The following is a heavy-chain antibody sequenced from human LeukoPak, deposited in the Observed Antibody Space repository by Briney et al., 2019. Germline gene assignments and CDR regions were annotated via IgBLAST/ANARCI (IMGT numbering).Heavy chain of an antibody. J-gene: IGHJ4*02. V-gene: IGHV3-7*01. D-gene: IGHD1-1*01. CDR3: ASDYSGGWNDY. CDR1: GSTFRRYW. Sequence: PGSLWRPSCAADGSTFRRYWMSWGRQATGKGLGCVAKINEEGSKAHSVDSVKGRFTISRAKPQESLNLTMNTLRAQDTAGFSWASDYSGGWNDYWGQGIRVTVSS. CDR2: INEEGSKA.